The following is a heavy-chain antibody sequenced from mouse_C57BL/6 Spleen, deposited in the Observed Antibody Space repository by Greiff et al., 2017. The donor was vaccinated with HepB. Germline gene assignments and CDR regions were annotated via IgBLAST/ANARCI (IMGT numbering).Heavy chain of an antibody. CDR2: INPSNGGT. Sequence: QVHVKQPGTELVKPGASVKLSCKASGYTFTSYWMHWVKQRPGQGLEWIGNINPSNGGTNYNEKFKSKATLTVDKSSSTAYMQLSSLTSEDSAVYYCARDLLSRPGYFDVWGTGTTVTVSS. V-gene: IGHV1-53*01. CDR1: GYTFTSYW. D-gene: IGHD1-1*01. CDR3: ARDLLSRPGYFDV. J-gene: IGHJ1*03.